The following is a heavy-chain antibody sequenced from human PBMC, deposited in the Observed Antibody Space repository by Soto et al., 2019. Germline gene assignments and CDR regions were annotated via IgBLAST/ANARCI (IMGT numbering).Heavy chain of an antibody. CDR1: GGTFSSYT. D-gene: IGHD2-21*02. Sequence: QVQLVQSGAEVKKPGSSVKVSCKASGGTFSSYTISWVRQAPGQGLEWMGRIIPILGIANYAQKFQGRVTITADKSTSTAYMELSSLRSEDTAVYYCARRESYCGGDCHDYWGQGTLVTVSS. J-gene: IGHJ4*02. CDR3: ARRESYCGGDCHDY. V-gene: IGHV1-69*02. CDR2: IIPILGIA.